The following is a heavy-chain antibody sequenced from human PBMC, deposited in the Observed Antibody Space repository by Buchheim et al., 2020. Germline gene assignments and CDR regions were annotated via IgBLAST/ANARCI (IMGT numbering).Heavy chain of an antibody. CDR1: GFTFSTYS. Sequence: EVQLMESGGGLVKPGGSLRLSCAASGFTFSTYSMNWVRQAPGKGLEWVSFSSSGSTYIYYADSVKGRFTISRDNAKNSLYLQMNSLRAEDTAVYYCARASSGWPLNSYFFHAMDVWGQGTT. CDR2: SSSGSTYI. J-gene: IGHJ6*02. V-gene: IGHV3-21*01. D-gene: IGHD6-25*01. CDR3: ARASSGWPLNSYFFHAMDV.